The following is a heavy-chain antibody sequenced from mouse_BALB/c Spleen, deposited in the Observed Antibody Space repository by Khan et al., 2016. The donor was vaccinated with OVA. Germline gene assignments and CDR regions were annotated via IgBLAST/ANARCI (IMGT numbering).Heavy chain of an antibody. CDR2: INPYNGAS. CDR3: ARSGDGGFAL. J-gene: IGHJ3*01. CDR1: GYSFTDYT. V-gene: IGHV1-18*01. Sequence: VQLQQSGPELVKPGDSMKISCKASGYSFTDYTMNWVKQSHGKNLEWIGLINPYNGASNYKQKFKGKATLTVDKSSSTAYMELHSLTAEDATYYYSARSGDGGFALWGQGTLVTVSA.